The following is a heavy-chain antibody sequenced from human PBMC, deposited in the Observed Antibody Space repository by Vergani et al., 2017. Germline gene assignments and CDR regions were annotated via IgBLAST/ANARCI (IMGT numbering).Heavy chain of an antibody. J-gene: IGHJ4*02. CDR1: GGSISSSSYY. D-gene: IGHD5-18*01. V-gene: IGHV4-39*07. CDR3: ARSTDTAMDHFDY. CDR2: IYYSGST. Sequence: QLQLQESGPGLVKPSETLSLTCTVSGGSISSSSYYWGWIRQPPGKGLEWIGSIYYSGSTYYNPSLKSRVTISVDTSKNQFSLKLSSVTAADTAVYYCARSTDTAMDHFDYWGQGTLVTVSS.